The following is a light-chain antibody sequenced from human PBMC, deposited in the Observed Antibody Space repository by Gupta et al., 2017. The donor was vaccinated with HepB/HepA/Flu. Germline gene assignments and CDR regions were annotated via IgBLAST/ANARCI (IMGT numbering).Light chain of an antibody. CDR1: QSLLCSNGYHY. CDR2: LGS. V-gene: IGKV2-28*01. CDR3: FQALQTPFT. Sequence: DIVLTQSPLSLPVTPGEPASISCRSSQSLLCSNGYHYLDWYLQKPGQSPQILIYLGSNRAPGVPDRFSVSRSGTDFTLTISRVEAEDVGIYYCFQALQTPFTFGPGTRVDIK. J-gene: IGKJ3*01.